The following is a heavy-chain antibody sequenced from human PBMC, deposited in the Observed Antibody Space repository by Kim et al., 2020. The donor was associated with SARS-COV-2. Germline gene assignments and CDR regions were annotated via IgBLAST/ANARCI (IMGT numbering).Heavy chain of an antibody. Sequence: DKRYSPSLKSRLTITKDTSKNQVVLTMTNMDPVDTATYYCAHGFWGYFQHWGQGTLVTVSS. V-gene: IGHV2-5*01. J-gene: IGHJ1*01. CDR2: DK. D-gene: IGHD3-16*01. CDR3: AHGFWGYFQH.